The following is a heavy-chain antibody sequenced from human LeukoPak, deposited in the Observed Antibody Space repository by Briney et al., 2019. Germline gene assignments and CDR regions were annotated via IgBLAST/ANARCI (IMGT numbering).Heavy chain of an antibody. CDR3: ASSRSDIVVVPAAIGGY. Sequence: SETLSLTCAVYGGSFSGYYWSWIRQPPGKGLEWIGEINHSGSTNYNPSLKSRVTISVDTSRNQFSLKLSSVTAADTAVYYCASSRSDIVVVPAAIGGYWGQGTLVTVSS. V-gene: IGHV4-34*01. D-gene: IGHD2-2*02. CDR2: INHSGST. CDR1: GGSFSGYY. J-gene: IGHJ4*02.